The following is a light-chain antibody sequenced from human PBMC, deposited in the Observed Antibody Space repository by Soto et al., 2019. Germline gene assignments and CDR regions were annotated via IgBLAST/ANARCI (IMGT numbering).Light chain of an antibody. Sequence: DIVMTQSPLSLPATPGEPASISCRSSQSLLHSNGYIYLDWYLQKPGQSPQLLIYLGFNRASGVPDRFSGSASGTDFTLKISRVEAEDVGVYYCMQALQTPWTFGQGTKVDIK. CDR2: LGF. V-gene: IGKV2-28*01. CDR3: MQALQTPWT. J-gene: IGKJ1*01. CDR1: QSLLHSNGYIY.